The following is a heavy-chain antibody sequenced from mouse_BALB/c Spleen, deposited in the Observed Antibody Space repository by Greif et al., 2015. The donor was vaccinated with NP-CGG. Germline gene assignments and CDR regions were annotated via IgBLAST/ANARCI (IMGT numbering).Heavy chain of an antibody. V-gene: IGHV1S127*01. CDR3: ARGGYYGSSYGYFDV. CDR1: GYSFTSYW. CDR2: IDPSDSET. J-gene: IGHJ1*01. D-gene: IGHD1-1*01. Sequence: QVQLQQSGPQLVRPGASVKISCKASGYSFTSYWMHWVKQRPGQGLEWIGMIDPSDSETRLNQKFKDKATLTVDKSSSTAYMQLSSPTSEDSAVYYCARGGYYGSSYGYFDVWGAGTTVTVSS.